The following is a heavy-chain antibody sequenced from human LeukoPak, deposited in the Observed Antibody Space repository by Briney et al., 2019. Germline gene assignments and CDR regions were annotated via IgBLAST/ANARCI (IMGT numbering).Heavy chain of an antibody. CDR1: GGTFSSYA. D-gene: IGHD1-7*01. V-gene: IGHV1-69*13. Sequence: SVKVSCKASGGTFSSYAISWVRQAPGQGLEGMGGIIPIFGTANYAQKFQGRVTITADESTSTAYMELSSLRSEDTAVYYCARSKTGTSYYYYYMDVWGKGTTVTVSS. CDR3: ARSKTGTSYYYYYMDV. CDR2: IIPIFGTA. J-gene: IGHJ6*03.